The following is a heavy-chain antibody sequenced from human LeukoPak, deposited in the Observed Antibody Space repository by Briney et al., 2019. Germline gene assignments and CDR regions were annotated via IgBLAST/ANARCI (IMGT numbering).Heavy chain of an antibody. CDR2: VHKSGRT. Sequence: PSETLSLTCALSTVSGSSGNFWSWVRQPPGEGLEWIGEVHKSGRTNYNPSRKTRVTISIDASKNQLSLELTSVTAADTAVYYCARELRGAPTPGAYWGQGTRVTVSS. V-gene: IGHV4-4*02. J-gene: IGHJ4*02. CDR3: ARELRGAPTPGAY. D-gene: IGHD1-26*01. CDR1: TVSGSSGNF.